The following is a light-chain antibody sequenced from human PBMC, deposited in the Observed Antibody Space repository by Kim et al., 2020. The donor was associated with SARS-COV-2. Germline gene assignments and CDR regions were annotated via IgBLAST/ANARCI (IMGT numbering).Light chain of an antibody. Sequence: SPGERATLSCGASKSVSSSYLAWYQQKPGQAPRLLIYGASSRATGIPDRFSGSGSGTDFTLTISRLEPEDFAVYYCQQYGSSPLTFGQGTKVDIK. CDR3: QQYGSSPLT. V-gene: IGKV3-20*01. CDR1: KSVSSSY. CDR2: GAS. J-gene: IGKJ4*01.